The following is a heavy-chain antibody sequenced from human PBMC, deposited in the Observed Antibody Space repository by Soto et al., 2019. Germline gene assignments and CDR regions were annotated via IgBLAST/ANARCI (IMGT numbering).Heavy chain of an antibody. CDR1: GGTFSSYA. CDR2: IIPIFGTA. D-gene: IGHD2-2*02. CDR3: AREGNCSSTSCYTLELANWFDP. Sequence: AAVKVSCKASGGTFSSYAISWVRQAHGQGLEWMGGIIPIFGTANYAQKFQGRVTITADKSTSTAYMELSSLRSEDTAVYYCAREGNCSSTSCYTLELANWFDPWGQGTLVTVSS. V-gene: IGHV1-69*06. J-gene: IGHJ5*02.